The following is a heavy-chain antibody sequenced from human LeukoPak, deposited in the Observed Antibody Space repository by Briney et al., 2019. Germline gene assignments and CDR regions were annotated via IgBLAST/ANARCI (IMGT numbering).Heavy chain of an antibody. D-gene: IGHD4-17*01. CDR2: ISSSGSST. CDR1: GFTFSNAW. J-gene: IGHJ4*02. Sequence: PGGSLRLSCAASGFTFSNAWMSWVRQAPGKGLEWVSAISSSGSSTYYADSVKGRFTISRDNSKNTLFLQMNSLRAEDTAVYFCVSRDSGDYPYFDYWGQGALVTVSS. V-gene: IGHV3-23*01. CDR3: VSRDSGDYPYFDY.